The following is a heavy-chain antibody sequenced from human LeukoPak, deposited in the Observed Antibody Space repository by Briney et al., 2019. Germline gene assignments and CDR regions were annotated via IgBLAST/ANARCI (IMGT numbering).Heavy chain of an antibody. CDR3: ARGTRSYGLN. V-gene: IGHV1-2*02. CDR2: INPNSGGT. J-gene: IGHJ4*02. Sequence: GASVKVSCKASGYTFTGYYMHWVRQAPGQGLEWMGWINPNSGGTNYAQKFQGRVTMTRDTSTSTVYMELSSLRSEDTAVYYCARGTRSYGLNWGQGTLVTVSS. CDR1: GYTFTGYY. D-gene: IGHD5-18*01.